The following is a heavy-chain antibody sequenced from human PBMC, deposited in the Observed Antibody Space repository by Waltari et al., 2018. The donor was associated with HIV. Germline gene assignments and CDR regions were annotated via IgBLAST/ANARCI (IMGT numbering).Heavy chain of an antibody. CDR2: IYFSGTA. CDR3: ARLDCSGGSCSPFDS. Sequence: QLHLQESGPGLVKPSETLSLPCPVSGDSVSSITYYWGWIRQPPGKGLEWIGTIYFSGTAYYNPSLKSRVTLSIDTSKNLFSLRLSSATAADTAVYYCARLDCSGGSCSPFDSWGQGTLVTVSS. D-gene: IGHD2-15*01. CDR1: GDSVSSITYY. V-gene: IGHV4-39*01. J-gene: IGHJ5*01.